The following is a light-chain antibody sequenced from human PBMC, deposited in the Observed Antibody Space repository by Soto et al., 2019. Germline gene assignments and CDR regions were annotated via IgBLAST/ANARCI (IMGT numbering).Light chain of an antibody. CDR2: EVS. Sequence: QSALTQPASVSGSPGQSITISCTGTSSDVGGHNYVSWYQQHPGKAPKLMIYEVSNRPSGVSHRFSGSKSGNTASLTISGLQAEDEADYYCSSYTTSSLEVFGGGTQLTVL. CDR1: SSDVGGHNY. V-gene: IGLV2-14*01. CDR3: SSYTTSSLEV. J-gene: IGLJ2*01.